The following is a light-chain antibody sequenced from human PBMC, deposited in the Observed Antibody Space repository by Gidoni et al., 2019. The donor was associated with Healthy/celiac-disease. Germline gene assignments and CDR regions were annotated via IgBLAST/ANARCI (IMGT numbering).Light chain of an antibody. CDR1: QCVSSN. J-gene: IGKJ5*01. V-gene: IGKV3-15*01. CDR3: QQYNNWPGIT. Sequence: EIVLTQSPATLSVSPGERATLSCRASQCVSSNLAWYQQQPGQAPRLLIYGASTRATGIPARFSGSGSGTEFTLTISSLQSEDFAVYYCQQYNNWPGITFGQGTRLEIK. CDR2: GAS.